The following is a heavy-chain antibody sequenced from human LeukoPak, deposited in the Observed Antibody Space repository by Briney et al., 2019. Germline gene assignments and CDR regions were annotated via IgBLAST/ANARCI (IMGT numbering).Heavy chain of an antibody. V-gene: IGHV1-69*13. D-gene: IGHD6-19*01. CDR3: ARDQLRGQWLAHHFDY. CDR2: ILPIFGTA. CDR1: GGTFSGYG. Sequence: GASVKVSCKASGGTFSGYGVNWVRQAPGQGLEWMGGILPIFGTANYAQKFQGRVTITADESTSTAYMELSSLRSEDTAVYYCARDQLRGQWLAHHFDYWGQGTLVTVSS. J-gene: IGHJ4*02.